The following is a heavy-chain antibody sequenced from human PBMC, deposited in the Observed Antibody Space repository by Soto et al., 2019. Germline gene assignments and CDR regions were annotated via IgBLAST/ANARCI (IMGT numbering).Heavy chain of an antibody. CDR1: GFTFSAYS. D-gene: IGHD1-26*01. CDR2: ISTNGGTV. V-gene: IGHV3-48*02. J-gene: IGHJ5*02. CDR3: TRGDGSRGHH. Sequence: PGGSLRLSCGASGFTFSAYSINWVRQAPGKGLEWLSYISTNGGTVYHADSVRGRFTISRDNGKNSLYLQMNSLRDDDTAVYYCTRGDGSRGHHWGQGTQVTVSS.